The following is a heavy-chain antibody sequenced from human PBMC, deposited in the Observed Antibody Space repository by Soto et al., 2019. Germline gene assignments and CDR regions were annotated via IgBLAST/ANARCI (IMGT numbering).Heavy chain of an antibody. D-gene: IGHD3-16*01. V-gene: IGHV3-21*01. CDR2: ISSSSSYI. Sequence: GWSLRLSCAASGFTFSSYSMNWVRQAPGKGLEWVSSISSSSSYIYYADSVKGRFTISRDNAKNSLYLQMNSLRAEDTAVYYCARDLRKGAFDIWGQGTMVTVSS. J-gene: IGHJ3*02. CDR1: GFTFSSYS. CDR3: ARDLRKGAFDI.